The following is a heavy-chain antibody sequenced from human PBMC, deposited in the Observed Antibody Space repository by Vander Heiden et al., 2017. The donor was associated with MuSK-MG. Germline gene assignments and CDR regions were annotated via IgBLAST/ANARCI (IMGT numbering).Heavy chain of an antibody. V-gene: IGHV1-18*01. CDR2: ISGYNGNT. Sequence: QVQLVQSGAEVKKPGASVKVSCKASGYTFTTYGISWVRQAPGQGLEWMGWISGYNGNTNYAQKFQGRVTMTTDTSTNTAYMELRSLRSDDTAVYYCAREPFYDILTGYYVDYWGQGTLVTVSS. J-gene: IGHJ4*02. CDR1: GYTFTTYG. D-gene: IGHD3-9*01. CDR3: AREPFYDILTGYYVDY.